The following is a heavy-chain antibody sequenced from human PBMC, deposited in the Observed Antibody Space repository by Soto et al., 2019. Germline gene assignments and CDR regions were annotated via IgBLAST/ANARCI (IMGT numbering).Heavy chain of an antibody. CDR2: IFYNGTA. Sequence: VQLQQSGPGLVKPSETLSLTCSVSGGSVSSGSFHWSWIRESPGKGLQFIGSIFYNGTANYSPSLKNRVTISIDTSQSQFSLKLVSVAAADTAVYYCARIGGWYDIDFWGQGSLVTVSS. V-gene: IGHV4-61*01. J-gene: IGHJ4*02. CDR1: GGSVSSGSFH. D-gene: IGHD6-19*01. CDR3: ARIGGWYDIDF.